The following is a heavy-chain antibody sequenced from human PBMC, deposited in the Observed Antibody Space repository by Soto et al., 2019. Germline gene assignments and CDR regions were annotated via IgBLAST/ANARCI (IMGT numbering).Heavy chain of an antibody. CDR1: GSTFRSYG. CDR3: AKDTYYHDSTGYYVFDY. Sequence: QVQLVESGGGVVQPGRSLRLYCAASGSTFRSYGMHWVRQAPGKGLEWVAAISYDGSNKNYVDSVKGRFTISRDNSENTLYLQMNSLRAEDAAVYYCAKDTYYHDSTGYYVFDYWGQGTLVTVSS. CDR2: ISYDGSNK. J-gene: IGHJ4*02. D-gene: IGHD3-22*01. V-gene: IGHV3-30*18.